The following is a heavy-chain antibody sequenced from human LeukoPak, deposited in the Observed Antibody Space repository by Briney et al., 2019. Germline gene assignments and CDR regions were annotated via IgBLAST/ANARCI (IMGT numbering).Heavy chain of an antibody. J-gene: IGHJ3*02. V-gene: IGHV3-30*04. Sequence: GGSLRLSCAASGFTFSSYAMHWVRQAPAKGLEWVAVISYDGSNKYYADSVKGRFTISRDDSKNTAYLQMNSLKAEDTAVYYCTILRGGAAAGDDTFDIWGQGTMVTVSS. CDR1: GFTFSSYA. CDR3: TILRGGAAAGDDTFDI. CDR2: ISYDGSNK. D-gene: IGHD6-13*01.